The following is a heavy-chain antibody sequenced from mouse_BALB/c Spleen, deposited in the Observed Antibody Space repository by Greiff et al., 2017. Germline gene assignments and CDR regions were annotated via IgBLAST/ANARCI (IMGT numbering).Heavy chain of an antibody. Sequence: VQLQQPGAELVRPGASVKLSCKASGYTFTSYWINWVKQRPGQGLEWIGNIYPSDSYTNYNQKFKDKATLTVDKSSSTAYMQLSSPTSEDSAVYYCTRSQYGNYHAYWGQGTSVTVSS. CDR1: GYTFTSYW. CDR2: IYPSDSYT. J-gene: IGHJ4*01. D-gene: IGHD2-10*02. V-gene: IGHV1-69*02. CDR3: TRSQYGNYHAY.